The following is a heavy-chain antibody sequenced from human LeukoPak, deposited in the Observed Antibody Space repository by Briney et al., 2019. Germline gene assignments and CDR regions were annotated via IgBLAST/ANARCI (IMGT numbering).Heavy chain of an antibody. J-gene: IGHJ3*02. V-gene: IGHV3-7*01. CDR3: ARGLPTGVDAFDI. CDR2: IKQDGSEK. Sequence: GGSLRLSSAAFGFTFSSYSMNWVRQAPGKGLEWVANIKQDGSEKYYVDSLKGRFTISRDNAKNLLYLQMNSLRAEDTAVYYCARGLPTGVDAFDIWGQGTMVTVSS. CDR1: GFTFSSYS. D-gene: IGHD4-23*01.